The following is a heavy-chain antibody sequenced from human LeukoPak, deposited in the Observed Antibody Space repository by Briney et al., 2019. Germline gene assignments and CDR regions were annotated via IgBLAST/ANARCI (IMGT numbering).Heavy chain of an antibody. D-gene: IGHD5-24*01. Sequence: GGSLRLSCAASGLIFSNYGMHWVRQAPGKGLEWVANIKQDGSEKYYVDSVKGRFTISRDNAKNSLYLQMNSLRAEDTAVYYCARDKREVDKIIHFDYWGQGTLVTVSS. J-gene: IGHJ4*02. CDR1: GLIFSNYG. CDR2: IKQDGSEK. CDR3: ARDKREVDKIIHFDY. V-gene: IGHV3-7*01.